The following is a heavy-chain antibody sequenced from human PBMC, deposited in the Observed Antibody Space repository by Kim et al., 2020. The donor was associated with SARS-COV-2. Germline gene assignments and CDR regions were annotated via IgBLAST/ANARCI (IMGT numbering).Heavy chain of an antibody. Sequence: GGSLRLSCAASGFTFSSYGMHWVRQAPGKGLEWVAVIWYDGSNKYYADSVKGRFTISRDNSKNTLYLQMNSLRAEDTAVYYCARPPPTYDSSGPRGGDAFDIWGQGTMVTVSS. J-gene: IGHJ3*02. CDR3: ARPPPTYDSSGPRGGDAFDI. D-gene: IGHD3-22*01. V-gene: IGHV3-33*01. CDR1: GFTFSSYG. CDR2: IWYDGSNK.